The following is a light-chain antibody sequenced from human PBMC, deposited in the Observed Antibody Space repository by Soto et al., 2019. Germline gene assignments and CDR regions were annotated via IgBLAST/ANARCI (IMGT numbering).Light chain of an antibody. CDR3: QQSHSIPWT. Sequence: DIQMTQSPSSLSASVGDRVTITSRAGQSISTYLNWYQQKPGKAPKLLIYGATTLQSGVPSRFSGSGSGTDFTLTITSLQPEDFATYYCQQSHSIPWTFGQGTKVDIK. CDR1: QSISTY. CDR2: GAT. V-gene: IGKV1-39*01. J-gene: IGKJ1*01.